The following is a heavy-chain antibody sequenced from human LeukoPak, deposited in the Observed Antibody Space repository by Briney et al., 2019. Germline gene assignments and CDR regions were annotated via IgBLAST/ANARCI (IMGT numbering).Heavy chain of an antibody. CDR3: ARDRGQYYFDY. CDR1: GGSISSYY. Sequence: SETLSLTGTVSGGSISSYYWSWIRQPPGKGLEWIGYIYYSGSTNYNPSLRSRVTISVDTSKNQFSLKLSSVTAADTAVYYCARDRGQYYFDYWGQGTLVTVSS. V-gene: IGHV4-59*01. J-gene: IGHJ4*02. CDR2: IYYSGST.